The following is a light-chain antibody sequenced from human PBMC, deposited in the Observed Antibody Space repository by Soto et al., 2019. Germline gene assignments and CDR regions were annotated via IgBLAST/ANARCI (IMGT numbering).Light chain of an antibody. CDR3: TSYSNSGALL. Sequence: QSVLTQPASVSGSPGQSITLSCTGTSRDVGTYNFLSWYQQHPGKAPKLVIYEVNNRPLGISTRFSGSKSGNTASLTISGLQAEDEADYYCTSYSNSGALLFGGGTKLTVL. CDR2: EVN. V-gene: IGLV2-14*01. J-gene: IGLJ2*01. CDR1: SRDVGTYNF.